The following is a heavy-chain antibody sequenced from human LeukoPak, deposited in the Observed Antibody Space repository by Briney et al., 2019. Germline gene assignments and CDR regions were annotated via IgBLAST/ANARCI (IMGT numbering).Heavy chain of an antibody. Sequence: ASVKVSCKASGYTFTGDYMYWVRQAPGQGLEWMGWNNTDSGDTNYAQKFQGRVTMTRDTSIGTIYMELSGLRSDDTAVYYCARDGNSPMVDFDSWGQGTLVTVSS. CDR1: GYTFTGDY. J-gene: IGHJ4*02. D-gene: IGHD3-10*01. V-gene: IGHV1-2*02. CDR2: NNTDSGDT. CDR3: ARDGNSPMVDFDS.